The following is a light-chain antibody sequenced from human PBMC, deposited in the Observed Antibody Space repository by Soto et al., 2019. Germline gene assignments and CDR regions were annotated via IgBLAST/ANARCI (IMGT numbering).Light chain of an antibody. CDR1: QGVSRK. V-gene: IGKV3-15*01. CDR2: GAS. Sequence: DIVMTQSPATLSVAPGERVTFSCRASQGVSRKLAWYQHKPGQAPRLLISGASTGATGIPARFSGSGAGTEFTLTISSLQSEDCAIYYCQQDHTCPITVGGGTKVEIK. CDR3: QQDHTCPIT. J-gene: IGKJ4*01.